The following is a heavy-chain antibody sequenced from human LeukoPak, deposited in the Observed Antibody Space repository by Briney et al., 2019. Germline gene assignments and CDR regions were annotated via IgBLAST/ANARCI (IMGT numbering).Heavy chain of an antibody. D-gene: IGHD6-19*01. CDR3: ARGESSSGWYGGYFDY. CDR1: GFTVSSNY. CDR2: IYSGGST. Sequence: GGSLRLSCAASGFTVSSNYMSWVRQAPGKGLEWVSVIYSGGSTYYADSVKGRFTISRDNSKNTLYLQMNSLRAEDTAVYYCARGESSSGWYGGYFDYWGQGTLVTVSS. J-gene: IGHJ4*02. V-gene: IGHV3-53*01.